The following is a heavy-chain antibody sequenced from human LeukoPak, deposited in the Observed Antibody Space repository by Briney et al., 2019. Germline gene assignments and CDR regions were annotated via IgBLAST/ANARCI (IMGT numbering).Heavy chain of an antibody. V-gene: IGHV4-59*01. CDR2: IYYSGST. CDR3: ARKARTSGYYYYMDV. Sequence: KASETLSLTCTVSGGSISSYYWSWIRQPPGKGLEWIGYIYYSGSTNYNPSLKSRVTISVDTSKNQFSLKLSSVTAADTAVYYCARKARTSGYYYYMDVWGKGTTVTASS. D-gene: IGHD1-7*01. J-gene: IGHJ6*03. CDR1: GGSISSYY.